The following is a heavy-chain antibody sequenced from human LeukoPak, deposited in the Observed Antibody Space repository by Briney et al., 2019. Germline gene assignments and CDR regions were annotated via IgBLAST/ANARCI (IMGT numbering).Heavy chain of an antibody. V-gene: IGHV3-43*02. J-gene: IGHJ6*03. CDR2: ITGDGTTT. CDR1: GFTFDDSA. D-gene: IGHD3-22*01. CDR3: AKPNNYYDSSGYPVAYYYYYYMDV. Sequence: PGGSLRLSCAASGFTFDDSAMHWVRQAPGRGLEWVSLITGDGTTTHYADSVKGRFTISRDNNKNSLYLQMHSLRTDDTAFYYCAKPNNYYDSSGYPVAYYYYYYMDVWGKGATVTVSS.